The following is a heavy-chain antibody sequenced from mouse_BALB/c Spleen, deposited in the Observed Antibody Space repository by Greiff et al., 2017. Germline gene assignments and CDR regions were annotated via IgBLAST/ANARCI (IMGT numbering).Heavy chain of an antibody. CDR3: ARGGITTVVAPFDY. CDR1: GFTFSSFG. CDR2: ISSGSSTI. J-gene: IGHJ2*01. V-gene: IGHV5-17*02. Sequence: EVKVVESGGGLVQPGGSRKLSCAASGFTFSSFGMHWVRQAPEKGLEWVAYISSGSSTIYYADTVKGRFTISRDNPKNTLFLQMTSLRSEDTAMYYCARGGITTVVAPFDYWGQGTTLTVSS. D-gene: IGHD1-1*01.